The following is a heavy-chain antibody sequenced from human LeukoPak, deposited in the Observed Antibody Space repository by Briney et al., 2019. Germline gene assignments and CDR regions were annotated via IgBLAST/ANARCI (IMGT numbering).Heavy chain of an antibody. V-gene: IGHV3-53*01. D-gene: IGHD3-10*01. J-gene: IGHJ4*02. CDR2: IYTGSTT. CDR1: GFTVSSNY. Sequence: PGEPLRLSCAASGFTVSSNYMSGVRQTPGKGLERVSVIYTGSTTYYADSVKGRFTISRDNSKNTLYLQMNRLRAEDTAVYYCARGLDSSGGGYYFDYWGQGTLVTVSS. CDR3: ARGLDSSGGGYYFDY.